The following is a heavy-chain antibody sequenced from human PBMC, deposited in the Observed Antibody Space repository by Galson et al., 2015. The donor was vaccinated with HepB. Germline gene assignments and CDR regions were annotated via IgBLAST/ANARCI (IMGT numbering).Heavy chain of an antibody. CDR2: INAANGNT. Sequence: SVKVSCKASGYAFSTYAMHWVRQAPGQRLEWMGWINAANGNTKYSQRFQGRVTFTRDTSASTISMELSSLRSEVTAVYYCARDRKVYQLLYTSYYFGMDVWGQGTTVTVSS. D-gene: IGHD2-2*01. CDR3: ARDRKVYQLLYTSYYFGMDV. CDR1: GYAFSTYA. J-gene: IGHJ6*02. V-gene: IGHV1-3*01.